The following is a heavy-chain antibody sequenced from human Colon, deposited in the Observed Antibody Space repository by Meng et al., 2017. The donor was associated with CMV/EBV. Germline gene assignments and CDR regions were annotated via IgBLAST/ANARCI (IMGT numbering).Heavy chain of an antibody. D-gene: IGHD1-7*01. V-gene: IGHV3-23*01. J-gene: IGHJ4*02. CDR3: AKETTSGGTIDY. CDR2: ISGSGRGT. Sequence: GESLKISCETSGFTFTSCPMSWVRQAPGKGLEWVSGISGSGRGTYYIDSVKGRFTISRDNSQNTLFLQMNSLSAEDTALYYCAKETTSGGTIDYWGPETVVTVSS. CDR1: GFTFTSCP.